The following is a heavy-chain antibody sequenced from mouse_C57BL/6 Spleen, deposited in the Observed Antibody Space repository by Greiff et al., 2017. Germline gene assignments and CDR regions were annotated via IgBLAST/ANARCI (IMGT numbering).Heavy chain of an antibody. CDR3: ARSYDGYYPDY. CDR1: GYAFSSSW. D-gene: IGHD2-3*01. V-gene: IGHV1-82*01. Sequence: QVQLKQSGPELVKPGASVKISCKASGYAFSSSWMNWVKQRPGKGLEWIGRIYPGDGDTNYNRKFKGKATLTADKSSSTAYMQLSSLTSEDSAVYFCARSYDGYYPDYWGQGTTLTVSS. J-gene: IGHJ2*01. CDR2: IYPGDGDT.